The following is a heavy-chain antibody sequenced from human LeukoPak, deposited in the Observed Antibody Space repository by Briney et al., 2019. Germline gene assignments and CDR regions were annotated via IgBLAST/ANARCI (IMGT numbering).Heavy chain of an antibody. V-gene: IGHV1-24*01. CDR3: ATAPYGGNSFDY. D-gene: IGHD4-23*01. CDR1: GYTLTELS. J-gene: IGHJ4*02. CDR2: FDPEDGET. Sequence: ASVKVSCKVSGYTLTELSMHWVRQAPGEGLEWMGGFDPEDGETIYAQKFQGRVTMTEDTSTDTAYMELSSLRSEDTAVYYCATAPYGGNSFDYWGQGTLVTVSS.